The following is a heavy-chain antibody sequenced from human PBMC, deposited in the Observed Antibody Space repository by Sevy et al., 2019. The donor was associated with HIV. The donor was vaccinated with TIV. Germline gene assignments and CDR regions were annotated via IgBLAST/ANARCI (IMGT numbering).Heavy chain of an antibody. D-gene: IGHD2-15*01. CDR1: GFTFGDYA. V-gene: IGHV3-49*03. CDR2: IRSKTYGRTT. Sequence: GGSLRLSCTASGFTFGDYALSWFRQAPGKGLEWVGFIRSKTYGRTTEYAAAVKGRFTISRDDSTSIAQLQMNNLKTEDAAVYYCTRDFDRYSDPGGYFDFWGQGTLVTVSS. CDR3: TRDFDRYSDPGGYFDF. J-gene: IGHJ4*01.